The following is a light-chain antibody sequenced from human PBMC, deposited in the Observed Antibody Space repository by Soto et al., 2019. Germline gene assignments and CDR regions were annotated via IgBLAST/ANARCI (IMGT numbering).Light chain of an antibody. Sequence: SQMTKSPSPLSASVVDSVTITSRASQTISTYLNWYQQKPGKAPKLLIYAASSLRSGVPSRFSGSGSGTDFTLTISSLQVEDFATYYCQQSYNTPLTFGGGTKVDIK. CDR3: QQSYNTPLT. CDR1: QTISTY. J-gene: IGKJ4*01. CDR2: AAS. V-gene: IGKV1-39*01.